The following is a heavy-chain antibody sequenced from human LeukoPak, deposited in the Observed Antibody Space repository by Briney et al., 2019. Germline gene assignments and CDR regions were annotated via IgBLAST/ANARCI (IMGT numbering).Heavy chain of an antibody. Sequence: SQTLSLTCAISGDSVSSNSAAWNWIRQSPSRGLEWLGRTYYRSKWYNDYAVSVKSRITINPDTSKKQFSLQLNSVTPEDTAVYYCARVGRIAVAPALWHYYGMDVWGQGTTVTVSS. V-gene: IGHV6-1*01. CDR3: ARVGRIAVAPALWHYYGMDV. D-gene: IGHD6-19*01. CDR2: TYYRSKWYN. CDR1: GDSVSSNSAA. J-gene: IGHJ6*02.